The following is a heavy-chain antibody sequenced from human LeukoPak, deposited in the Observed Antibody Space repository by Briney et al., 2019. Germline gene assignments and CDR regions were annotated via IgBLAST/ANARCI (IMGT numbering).Heavy chain of an antibody. V-gene: IGHV4-39*01. CDR1: GASISTTSYY. D-gene: IGHD5-24*01. Sequence: PSETLSLACTVSGASISTTSYYWGWIRQPAGKGLEWIGSTYYSGSTYYNPSLNSRVTISVDTSKKQFSLKLSSVTAADSAVYYCSRHVRWLQLTLYFDIWGRGTLVTVSS. CDR2: TYYSGST. J-gene: IGHJ2*01. CDR3: SRHVRWLQLTLYFDI.